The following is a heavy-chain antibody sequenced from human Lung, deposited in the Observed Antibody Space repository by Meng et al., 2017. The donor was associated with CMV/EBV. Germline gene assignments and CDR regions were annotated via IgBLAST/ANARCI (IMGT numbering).Heavy chain of an antibody. V-gene: IGHV3-30*14. J-gene: IGHJ6*02. Sequence: GESLKISCAASGFIFNSYAMHWVRQAPGKGLECVAIISYDGSNKYYVDSVKGRFIISRDKSKNTLYLQMNSLRAEDTAVYYCARGGGGGDLLYYYYGMDVWGQGTXVTVSS. CDR3: ARGGGGGDLLYYYYGMDV. D-gene: IGHD2-21*02. CDR1: GFIFNSYA. CDR2: ISYDGSNK.